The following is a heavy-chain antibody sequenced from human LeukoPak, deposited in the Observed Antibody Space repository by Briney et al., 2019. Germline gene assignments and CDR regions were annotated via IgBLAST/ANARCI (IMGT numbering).Heavy chain of an antibody. CDR3: ATLLLGPIRSSAQSESDL. CDR1: GFTFSSYD. J-gene: IGHJ5*02. Sequence: PGGSLRLACAASGFTFSSYDMHWVRQPTGKGLERVSGIGTAGDTYYLGSVKGRFTISRENAKNSLYLQMNSLRAGDTAVYSCATLLLGPIRSSAQSESDLWGQGTLVTVSS. CDR2: IGTAGDT. V-gene: IGHV3-13*01. D-gene: IGHD1-26*01.